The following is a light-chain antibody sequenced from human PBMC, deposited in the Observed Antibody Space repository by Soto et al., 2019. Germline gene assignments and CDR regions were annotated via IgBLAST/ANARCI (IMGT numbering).Light chain of an antibody. CDR2: GPS. CDR3: QQYNNWPQT. Sequence: EIVMTQSPATLSVSPGERASLSCRASQSVNRNLAWYQQKPGQAPRLLIFGPSTRATGVPGSFSGSGSGTEFTLTISSLQSEDSAVYYCQQYNNWPQTFGQGTKVDIK. V-gene: IGKV3-15*01. CDR1: QSVNRN. J-gene: IGKJ1*01.